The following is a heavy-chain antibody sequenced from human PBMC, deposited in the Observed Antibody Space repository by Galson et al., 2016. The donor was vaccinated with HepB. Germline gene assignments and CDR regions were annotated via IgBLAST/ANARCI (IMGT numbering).Heavy chain of an antibody. CDR1: GFTVSDNY. J-gene: IGHJ4*02. Sequence: SLRLSCAASGFTVSDNYVSWVRQPPGKGLEWASGTYASGRTFYADSVKGRFTIDNSKNTLFLQMNSLRVEDTAVYYCVGSHYRSSSDYWGQGTLVTVSS. CDR3: VGSHYRSSSDY. CDR2: TYASGRT. V-gene: IGHV3-53*01. D-gene: IGHD1-26*01.